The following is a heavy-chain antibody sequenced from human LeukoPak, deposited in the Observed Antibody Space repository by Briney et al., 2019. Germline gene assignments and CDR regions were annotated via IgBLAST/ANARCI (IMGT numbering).Heavy chain of an antibody. J-gene: IGHJ2*01. CDR2: IYYSRST. V-gene: IGHV4-59*08. Sequence: SETLCLTCTASGFSISSYYMSWIRQSPEKGLEYVGYIYYSRSTNYNPSLKSGLTIFSDTSEDQLPLQMFSVTAADTAVYYCARRGRAAAGTWYCVLWGGGTLVSVS. CDR1: GFSISSYY. CDR3: ARRGRAAAGTWYCVL. D-gene: IGHD6-13*01.